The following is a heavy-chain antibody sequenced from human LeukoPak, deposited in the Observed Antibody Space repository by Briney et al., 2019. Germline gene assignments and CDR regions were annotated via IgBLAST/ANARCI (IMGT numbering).Heavy chain of an antibody. CDR3: ARAWAQKPYYMDV. CDR1: GGSISSYY. J-gene: IGHJ6*03. CDR2: IYYSGST. V-gene: IGHV4-59*01. Sequence: SETLSLTCTVSGGSISSYYWSWIRQPPGKGLEWIGYIYYSGSTNYNPSLKSRVTISVDTSKNLFSLKLSSVTAADTAVYYCARAWAQKPYYMDVWGKGTTVTVSS.